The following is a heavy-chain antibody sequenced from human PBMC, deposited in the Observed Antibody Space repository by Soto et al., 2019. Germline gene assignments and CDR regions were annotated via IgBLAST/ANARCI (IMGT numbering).Heavy chain of an antibody. CDR1: GGTFSSYT. V-gene: IGHV1-69*02. J-gene: IGHJ6*02. CDR2: IIPILGIA. Sequence: QVQLVQSGAEVKKPGSSVKVSCKASGGTFSSYTISWVRQAPGQGLEWMGRIIPILGIANYAQKFQGRVTITADKATSTAYMVLSSLASQDTAVYYCSTAPYDILTGYTLGYCYYGMDVWGQGTTVIVSS. CDR3: STAPYDILTGYTLGYCYYGMDV. D-gene: IGHD3-9*01.